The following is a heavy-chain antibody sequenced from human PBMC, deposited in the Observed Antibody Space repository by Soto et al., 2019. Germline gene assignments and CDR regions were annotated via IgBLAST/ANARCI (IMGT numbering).Heavy chain of an antibody. CDR3: AKNLYSSSWYDYYYYGMDV. Sequence: GGSLRLSCAASGFTFSSYGMHWVRQAPGKGLEWVAVISYDGSNKYYADSVKGRFTISRDNSKNTLYLQMNSLRAEDTAVYYCAKNLYSSSWYDYYYYGMDVWGRGTTVTVSS. CDR1: GFTFSSYG. J-gene: IGHJ6*02. CDR2: ISYDGSNK. V-gene: IGHV3-30*18. D-gene: IGHD6-13*01.